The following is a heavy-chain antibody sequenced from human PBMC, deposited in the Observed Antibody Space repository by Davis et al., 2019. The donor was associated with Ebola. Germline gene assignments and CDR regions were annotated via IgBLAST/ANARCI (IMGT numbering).Heavy chain of an antibody. V-gene: IGHV1-3*01. CDR1: GYTFTSYA. Sequence: ASVKVSCKASGYTFTSYAMHWVRQAPGQRLEWMGWINAGNGNTKYSQKFQGRVTITRDTSASTAYMELSNLRSEDTAVYYCAASAGTVGKFDFWGQGTLVTVSS. J-gene: IGHJ4*01. CDR3: AASAGTVGKFDF. D-gene: IGHD1-14*01. CDR2: INAGNGNT.